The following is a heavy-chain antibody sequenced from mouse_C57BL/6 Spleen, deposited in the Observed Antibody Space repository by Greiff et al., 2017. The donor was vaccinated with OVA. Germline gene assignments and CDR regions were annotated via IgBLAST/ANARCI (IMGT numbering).Heavy chain of an antibody. V-gene: IGHV1-52*01. CDR3: AREDGKRYFDV. D-gene: IGHD1-1*01. CDR1: GYTFTSYW. CDR2: IDPSDSET. Sequence: QVQLKQPGAELVRPGSSVKLSCKASGYTFTSYWMHWVKQRPIQGLEWIGNIDPSDSETHYNQKFKDKATLTVDKSSSTAYMQLSSLTSEDSAVYYCAREDGKRYFDVWGTGTTVTVSS. J-gene: IGHJ1*03.